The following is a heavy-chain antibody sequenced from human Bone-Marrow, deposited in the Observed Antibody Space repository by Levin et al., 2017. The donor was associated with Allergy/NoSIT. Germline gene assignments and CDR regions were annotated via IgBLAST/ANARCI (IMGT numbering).Heavy chain of an antibody. Sequence: QSGGSLRLSCEASGFSFRVYAMTWVRQAPGKGLEWVSGISGSTGITFYADSVKGRFTISRDNSKNTLYLQLNSLRVEDTAVYYCAKDAPGGKITGGRAFDVWGQGTMVSVSS. D-gene: IGHD3-16*01. J-gene: IGHJ3*01. CDR2: ISGSTGIT. CDR3: AKDAPGGKITGGRAFDV. CDR1: GFSFRVYA. V-gene: IGHV3-23*01.